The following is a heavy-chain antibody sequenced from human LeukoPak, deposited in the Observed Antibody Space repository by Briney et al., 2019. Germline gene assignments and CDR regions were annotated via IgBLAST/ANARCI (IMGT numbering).Heavy chain of an antibody. CDR1: GGSFSGYY. V-gene: IGHV4-34*01. Sequence: SETLSLTCAVYGGSFSGYYWSWIRQPPGKGLEWIGEINHSGSTNYNPSLKSRVTISVDTSKNQFSLKLSSVTAADTAVYYCASSTGTTSETLSGLNYWGQGTLVTVSS. J-gene: IGHJ4*02. D-gene: IGHD1-7*01. CDR3: ASSTGTTSETLSGLNY. CDR2: INHSGST.